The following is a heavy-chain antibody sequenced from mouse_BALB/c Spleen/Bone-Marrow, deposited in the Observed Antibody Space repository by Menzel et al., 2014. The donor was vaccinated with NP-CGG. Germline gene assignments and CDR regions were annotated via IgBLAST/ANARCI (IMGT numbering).Heavy chain of an antibody. CDR1: GYSITSDYA. J-gene: IGHJ4*01. CDR3: ARGGYDDAVDY. V-gene: IGHV3-2*02. Sequence: EVKLVESGPGLVKPSQSLSLTCTVTGYSITSDYAWNWIRQFPGNKLEWMGYISYSGGTSYNPSLKGRISITRDTSKNQFFLQLNSVTTEDTATYYCARGGYDDAVDYWGQGTSVTVSS. D-gene: IGHD2-14*01. CDR2: ISYSGGT.